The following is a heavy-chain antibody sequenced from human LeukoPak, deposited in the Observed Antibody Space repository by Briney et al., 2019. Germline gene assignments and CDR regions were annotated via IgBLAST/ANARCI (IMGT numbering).Heavy chain of an antibody. J-gene: IGHJ6*03. D-gene: IGHD2-15*01. V-gene: IGHV3-48*04. CDR3: ARARRNGYCSGGSCFNYYYYMDV. CDR2: ISSSGSTI. Sequence: GGSLRLSCAASGFTFSSFGMNWVRQAPGKGLEWVSYISSSGSTIYYADSVKGRFTISRDNAKNSLYLQMNSLRAEDTAVYYCARARRNGYCSGGSCFNYYYYMDVWGKGTTVTISS. CDR1: GFTFSSFG.